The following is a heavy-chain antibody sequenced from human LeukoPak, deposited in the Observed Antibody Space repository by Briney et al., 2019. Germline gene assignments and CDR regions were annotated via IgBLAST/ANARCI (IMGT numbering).Heavy chain of an antibody. J-gene: IGHJ4*02. D-gene: IGHD5-18*01. CDR3: TTDRGPLRGYSYGQYYFDY. CDR2: IKSKTDGGTT. CDR1: GFTFSNAW. Sequence: GGSLRLSCAASGFTFSNAWMSWVRQAPGKGLEWVGRIKSKTDGGTTDYAAPVKSRFTISRDDSKNTLYLQMNSLKTEDTAVYYCTTDRGPLRGYSYGQYYFDYWGQGTLVTVSS. V-gene: IGHV3-15*01.